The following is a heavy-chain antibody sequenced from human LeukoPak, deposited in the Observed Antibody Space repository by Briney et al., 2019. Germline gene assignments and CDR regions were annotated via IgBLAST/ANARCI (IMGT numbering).Heavy chain of an antibody. CDR1: GFTFSSYW. CDR2: IKQDGSEK. D-gene: IGHD6-13*01. J-gene: IGHJ4*02. Sequence: GGSLRLSCAASGFTFSSYWMTWVRQAPGKGLEWVANIKQDGSEKYYVDSVKGRFTISRDNAKNSLYLQMNSLRAEDTAVYYCARAIAASQYYFDYWGQGTLVTVSP. V-gene: IGHV3-7*01. CDR3: ARAIAASQYYFDY.